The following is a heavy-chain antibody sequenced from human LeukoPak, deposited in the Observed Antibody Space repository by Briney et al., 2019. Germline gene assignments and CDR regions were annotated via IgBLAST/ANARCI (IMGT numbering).Heavy chain of an antibody. J-gene: IGHJ4*02. CDR2: IHPNSGDT. CDR1: GYTFTGYY. D-gene: IGHD3-16*01. Sequence: ASVKVSCKASGYTFTGYYMQWLRQAPGQGLEWMGWIHPNSGDTKYSQKFQGRVTVTRDTSISSAYMELSSLRSDDTAVYYCAKDRGGGYYFEYRGQGTLVTVSS. V-gene: IGHV1-2*02. CDR3: AKDRGGGYYFEY.